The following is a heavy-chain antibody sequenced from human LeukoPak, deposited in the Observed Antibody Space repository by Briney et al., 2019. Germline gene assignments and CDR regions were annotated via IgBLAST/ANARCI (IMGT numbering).Heavy chain of an antibody. D-gene: IGHD7-27*01. Sequence: PSETLSLTCTVSGGSISSYYWSWIRQPPGKGLDWIGYIYYSGSTNYNPSLKSRVTISVDTSKNQFSLKLSSVTAADTAVYYCARDLGSGEAFDIWGQGTMVTVSS. J-gene: IGHJ3*02. V-gene: IGHV4-59*01. CDR3: ARDLGSGEAFDI. CDR1: GGSISSYY. CDR2: IYYSGST.